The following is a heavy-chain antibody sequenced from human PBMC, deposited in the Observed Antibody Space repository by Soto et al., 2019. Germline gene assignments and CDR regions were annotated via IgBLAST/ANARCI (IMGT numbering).Heavy chain of an antibody. CDR2: ISYDGSNK. CDR3: AQAGTPSGKYNWFDP. V-gene: IGHV3-30-3*02. CDR1: GFTFSSYA. Sequence: QVQLVESGGGVVQPGRSLRLSCAASGFTFSSYAMHWVRQAPGKGLEWVAVISYDGSNKYYADSVKGRFTISRDNSKNTLYLQMNSLRAEDMAVYYCAQAGTPSGKYNWFDPWGQGTLVTVSS. D-gene: IGHD3-10*01. J-gene: IGHJ5*02.